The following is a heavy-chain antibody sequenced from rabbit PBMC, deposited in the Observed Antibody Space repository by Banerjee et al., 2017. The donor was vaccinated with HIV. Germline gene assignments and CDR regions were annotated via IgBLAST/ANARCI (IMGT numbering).Heavy chain of an antibody. J-gene: IGHJ4*01. CDR3: ARDGTSSDFYYNL. CDR1: GLDFSSSYW. CDR2: IYTGDGNT. Sequence: QSLEESGGDLVKPGASLTLTCKASGLDFSSSYWICWVRQAPGKGLEWIGCIYTGDGNTIYASWAKGRFTSSKTSATTVTLQMTSLTAADTATYFCARDGTSSDFYYNLWGPGTLVTVS. D-gene: IGHD1-1*01. V-gene: IGHV1S40*01.